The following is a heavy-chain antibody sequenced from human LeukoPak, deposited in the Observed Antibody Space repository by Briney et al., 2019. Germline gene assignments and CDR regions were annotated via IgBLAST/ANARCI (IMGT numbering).Heavy chain of an antibody. J-gene: IGHJ6*02. CDR2: IIPIFGTA. D-gene: IGHD3-9*01. Sequence: PVKVSCKASGGTFSSYAISWVRQAPGQGLEWMGGIIPIFGTANYAQKFQGRVTITADESTSTAYMELSSLRSEDTAVYYCARAHPKYDILTGYYCYYGMDVWGQGTTVTVSS. V-gene: IGHV1-69*13. CDR1: GGTFSSYA. CDR3: ARAHPKYDILTGYYCYYGMDV.